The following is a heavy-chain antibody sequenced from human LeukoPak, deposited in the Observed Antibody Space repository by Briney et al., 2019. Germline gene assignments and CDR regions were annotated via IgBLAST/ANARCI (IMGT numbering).Heavy chain of an antibody. CDR2: FKSDGSST. V-gene: IGHV3-74*01. CDR3: ARDVGGYFDL. Sequence: GGSLRLSCAASGFTFSSYWMHWVRQAPGKGLVWVSRFKSDGSSTSYADSAKGRFTISRDNAKNTLYLQMDSLRAEDTAVYYCARDVGGYFDLWGRGTLVTVSS. CDR1: GFTFSSYW. D-gene: IGHD2-15*01. J-gene: IGHJ2*01.